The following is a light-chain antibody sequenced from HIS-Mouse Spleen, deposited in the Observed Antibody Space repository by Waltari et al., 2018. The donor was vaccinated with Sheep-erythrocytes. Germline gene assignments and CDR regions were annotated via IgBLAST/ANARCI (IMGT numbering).Light chain of an antibody. CDR3: SSYAGSNNLV. Sequence: QSALTQPPSASGSPGQSVTISCTGTSSDVGGYNYVSWYQQHPGNAPKLMIYEVSKRPSGVPDRFSGSKSGNTASLTVSGLQAEDEAEYYCSSYAGSNNLVFGAGTKLTVL. CDR1: SSDVGGYNY. J-gene: IGLJ3*02. V-gene: IGLV2-8*01. CDR2: EVS.